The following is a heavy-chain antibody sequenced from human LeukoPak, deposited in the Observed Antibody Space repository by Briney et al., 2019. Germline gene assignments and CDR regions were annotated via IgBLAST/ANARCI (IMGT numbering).Heavy chain of an antibody. CDR1: GGSMSLYF. J-gene: IGHJ4*02. D-gene: IGHD3-16*01. Sequence: PSETLSLTCTVSGGSMSLYFWNWIRQSPGKGLEYIGYIYYNGNTNYNPSLQSRVTISVDTSKNQFSLKLSSVTAADTAVYYCARDPSSDGGYFDYWGQGILVTVSS. CDR2: IYYNGNT. CDR3: ARDPSSDGGYFDY. V-gene: IGHV4-59*01.